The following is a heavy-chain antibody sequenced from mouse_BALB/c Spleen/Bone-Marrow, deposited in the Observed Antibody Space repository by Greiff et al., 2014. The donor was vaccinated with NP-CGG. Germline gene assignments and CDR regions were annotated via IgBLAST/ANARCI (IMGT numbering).Heavy chain of an antibody. Sequence: VQGVESGPGLVQPSQSLSITCTVSGFSLTSYGVHWVRQSPGKGLEWLGVIWRGGSTDYNAAFMSRLSITKDNSKSQVFFKMNSLQADDTAMYYCAKNLRGNYVRAMDYWGQGTSVTVSS. CDR1: GFSLTSYG. J-gene: IGHJ4*01. D-gene: IGHD2-1*01. V-gene: IGHV2-5*01. CDR2: IWRGGST. CDR3: AKNLRGNYVRAMDY.